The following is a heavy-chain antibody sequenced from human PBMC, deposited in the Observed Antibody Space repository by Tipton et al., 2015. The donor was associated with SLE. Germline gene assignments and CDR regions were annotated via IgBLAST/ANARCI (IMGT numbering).Heavy chain of an antibody. CDR1: GGSITNSNW. Sequence: SLRLSCDVSGGSITNSNWWSWVRQPPGKGLEWIGEIYHSGSTIYNPSLKSRVTISVDKSKNQFSLKLTSVTAADTALYYCARDGVRKGWWFFDLWGRGTLVTVSS. V-gene: IGHV4-4*02. CDR2: IYHSGST. J-gene: IGHJ2*01. D-gene: IGHD3-16*01. CDR3: ARDGVRKGWWFFDL.